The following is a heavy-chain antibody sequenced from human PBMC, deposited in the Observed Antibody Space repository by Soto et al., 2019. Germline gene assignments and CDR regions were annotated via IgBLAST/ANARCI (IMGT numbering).Heavy chain of an antibody. V-gene: IGHV1-2*04. Sequence: ASVKVSCKASGYTFTGYYMHWVRQAPGQGLEWMGWINPNSGGTNYAQKFQGWVTMTRDTSISTAYMELSRLRSDDTAVYYCAREYYYDSSGYYRTTNFDYWGQGTLVTISS. CDR1: GYTFTGYY. CDR3: AREYYYDSSGYYRTTNFDY. D-gene: IGHD3-22*01. J-gene: IGHJ4*02. CDR2: INPNSGGT.